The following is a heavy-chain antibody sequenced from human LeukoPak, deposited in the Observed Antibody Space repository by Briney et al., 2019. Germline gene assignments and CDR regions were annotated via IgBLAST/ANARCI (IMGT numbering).Heavy chain of an antibody. J-gene: IGHJ4*02. CDR1: GFTFSSYA. V-gene: IGHV3-23*01. Sequence: GGSLRLSCAASGFTFSSYAMSWVRQAPGKGLEWVSANSGSGGSTYYADSVKGRFTISRDNSKNTLYLQMNSLRAEDTAVYYCAKGTILGRYPGYFDYWGQGTLVTVSS. D-gene: IGHD4/OR15-4a*01. CDR2: NSGSGGST. CDR3: AKGTILGRYPGYFDY.